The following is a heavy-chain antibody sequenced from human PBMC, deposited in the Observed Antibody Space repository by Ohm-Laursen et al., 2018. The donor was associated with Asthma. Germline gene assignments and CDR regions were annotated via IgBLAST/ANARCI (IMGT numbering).Heavy chain of an antibody. D-gene: IGHD1-26*01. Sequence: TLSLTCTVSGDSISSGNNYWSWIRQHPGKGLEWIGYIYYSGITYSNPSLQSRVTMSVDKSRSQVSLKLSSVTAADTAVYFCGRQGDLSYTFGTWGQGTLVTVSS. J-gene: IGHJ5*02. CDR2: IYYSGIT. CDR3: GRQGDLSYTFGT. V-gene: IGHV4-31*09. CDR1: GDSISSGNNY.